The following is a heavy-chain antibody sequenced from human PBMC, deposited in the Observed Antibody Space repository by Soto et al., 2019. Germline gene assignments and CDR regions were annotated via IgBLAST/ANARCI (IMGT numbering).Heavy chain of an antibody. D-gene: IGHD2-8*01. J-gene: IGHJ5*02. CDR1: GGSFSGYY. CDR2: INHSGST. Sequence: PSETLSLTCAVYGGSFSGYYWSWIRQPPGKGLEWIGEINHSGSTNYNPSLKSRVTISVDTFKNQFSLKLSSVTAADTAVYYCARSFWYADWFDPWGQGTLVTVSS. CDR3: ARSFWYADWFDP. V-gene: IGHV4-34*01.